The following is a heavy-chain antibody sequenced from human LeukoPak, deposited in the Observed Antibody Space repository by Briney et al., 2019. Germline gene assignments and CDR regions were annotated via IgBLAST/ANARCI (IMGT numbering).Heavy chain of an antibody. J-gene: IGHJ4*02. CDR3: ARAPLWFGEFDY. CDR1: GVSISSYY. CDR2: IYYSGST. Sequence: KTSETLSLTCTVSGVSISSYYWSWIRQPPGKGLEWIGYIYYSGSTNYNPSLKSRVTISVDTSKNQFSLKLSSVTAADTAVYYCARAPLWFGEFDYWGQGTLVTVSS. D-gene: IGHD3-10*01. V-gene: IGHV4-59*01.